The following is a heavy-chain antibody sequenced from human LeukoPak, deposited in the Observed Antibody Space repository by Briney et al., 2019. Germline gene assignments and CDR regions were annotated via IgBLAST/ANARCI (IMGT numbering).Heavy chain of an antibody. CDR2: IHHGGST. J-gene: IGHJ6*04. V-gene: IGHV4-30-2*01. CDR1: GGSISSGGYS. CDR3: ARAPTRYGSGSADYYHYGMDV. D-gene: IGHD3-10*01. Sequence: SETLSLTCAVSGGSISSGGYSWSWIRQPPGKGLEWIGYIHHGGSTSYNPSLRSRPTISADRSKNQFSLKLSSMTAADTAVYYCARAPTRYGSGSADYYHYGMDVWGKGTTVTVSS.